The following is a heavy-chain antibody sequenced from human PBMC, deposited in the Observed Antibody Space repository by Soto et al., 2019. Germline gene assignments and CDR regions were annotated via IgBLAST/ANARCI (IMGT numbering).Heavy chain of an antibody. CDR3: ARPDRRDIAAAAY. CDR2: INSDGSST. J-gene: IGHJ4*02. CDR1: GFTFSSYW. Sequence: GGSLRLSCAASGFTFSSYWMHWVRQAPGKGLVWVSRINSDGSSTSYADSVKGRFTISRDNAKNTLYLQMNSLRAEDTAVYYCARPDRRDIAAAAYGGQGTLVTVSS. V-gene: IGHV3-74*01. D-gene: IGHD6-13*01.